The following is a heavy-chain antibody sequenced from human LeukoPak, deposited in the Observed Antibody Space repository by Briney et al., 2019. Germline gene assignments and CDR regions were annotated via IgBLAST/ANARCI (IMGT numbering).Heavy chain of an antibody. CDR3: AKSSSWLSERYYFDY. V-gene: IGHV3-30*18. J-gene: IGHJ4*02. D-gene: IGHD3-22*01. Sequence: GGSLRLSCAASGFTFSSYGMHWVRQAPGKGLEWVAVISYDGSNKYYADSVKGRFTISRDNSKNTLYPQMNSLRAEDTAVYYCAKSSSWLSERYYFDYWGQGTLVTVPS. CDR2: ISYDGSNK. CDR1: GFTFSSYG.